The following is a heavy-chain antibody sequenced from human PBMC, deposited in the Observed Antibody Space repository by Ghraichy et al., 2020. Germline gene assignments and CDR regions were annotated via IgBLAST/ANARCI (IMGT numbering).Heavy chain of an antibody. V-gene: IGHV1-69*04. CDR2: IIPILGIA. D-gene: IGHD5-18*01. CDR1: GGTFSSYA. J-gene: IGHJ6*02. CDR3: ARDTAMANYYYYGMDV. Sequence: VKVSCKASGGTFSSYAISWVRQAPGQGLEWMGRIIPILGIANYAQKFQGRVTITADKSTSTAYMELSSLRSEDTAVYYCARDTAMANYYYYGMDVWGQGTTVTVSS.